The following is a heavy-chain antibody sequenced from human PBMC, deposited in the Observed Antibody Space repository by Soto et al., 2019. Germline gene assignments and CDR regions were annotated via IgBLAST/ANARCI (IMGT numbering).Heavy chain of an antibody. Sequence: QLQLQESGPELVKPSETLSLTCTVSGGSISSSGYYCVWIRQTPGKGLEWIGSIYYSGTTYYNPSLKSRVTILADTSKTQFSLMLTSVTAADTAVYFCARRKRAQSQFDPWGQGTLVTVSS. CDR3: ARRKRAQSQFDP. D-gene: IGHD6-25*01. V-gene: IGHV4-39*01. CDR1: GGSISSSGYY. J-gene: IGHJ5*02. CDR2: IYYSGTT.